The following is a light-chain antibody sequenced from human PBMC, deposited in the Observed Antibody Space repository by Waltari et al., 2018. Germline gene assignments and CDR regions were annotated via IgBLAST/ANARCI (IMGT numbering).Light chain of an antibody. V-gene: IGLV1-51*01. J-gene: IGLJ3*02. CDR2: DKT. Sequence: QSVLTQPPSVSAAPGQKVTIPCSGSSPHLGTHYVSWYQQLPGPAPQLLIYDKTQRPSGIPDRFSGSKSGTSATLGITGLQTGDEADYYCGTWDSSLSAGGVFGGGTKLTVL. CDR1: SPHLGTHY. CDR3: GTWDSSLSAGGV.